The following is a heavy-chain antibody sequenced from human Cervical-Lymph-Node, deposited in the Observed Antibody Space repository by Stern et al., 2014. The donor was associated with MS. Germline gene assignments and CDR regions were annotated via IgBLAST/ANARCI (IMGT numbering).Heavy chain of an antibody. CDR2: ISANGNVA. D-gene: IGHD2/OR15-2a*01. Sequence: EVQLVESGGGLALPGGSLRLTCAASGFTFNIYAMSWVRQAPGNGLEWVSRISANGNVANDADSVKGRFTISRDNSKNTVYLQLSSLRVEDTAIYYCARESQNYYGMDVWGQGTTVTVSS. CDR3: ARESQNYYGMDV. V-gene: IGHV3-23*04. CDR1: GFTFNIYA. J-gene: IGHJ6*02.